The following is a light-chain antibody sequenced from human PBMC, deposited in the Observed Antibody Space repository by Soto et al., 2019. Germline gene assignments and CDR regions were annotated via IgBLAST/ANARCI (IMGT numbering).Light chain of an antibody. V-gene: IGKV3-20*01. J-gene: IGKJ4*01. Sequence: PGERATLSCRADQSVSGSLLAWYQQKPGQAPRLLIYGASNRATGISDRFSGSGSGTDFTLTISRLEPEDFVVYYCHQYGTVPLTFGGGTKVE. CDR2: GAS. CDR3: HQYGTVPLT. CDR1: QSVSGSL.